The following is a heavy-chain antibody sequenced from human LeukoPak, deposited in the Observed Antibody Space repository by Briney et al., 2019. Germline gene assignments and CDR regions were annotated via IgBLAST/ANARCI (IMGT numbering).Heavy chain of an antibody. J-gene: IGHJ5*02. V-gene: IGHV4-38-2*02. D-gene: IGHD3-10*01. Sequence: SETLSLTCTVSGFSISSDYYWGWIRQPPGKGLEWLGSVSHSGITYYNSSLNSRVIISVDTSNNQFSLKVNSVTAADTAVYYCARLVIPWGQGILVTVSS. CDR2: VSHSGIT. CDR3: ARLVIP. CDR1: GFSISSDYY.